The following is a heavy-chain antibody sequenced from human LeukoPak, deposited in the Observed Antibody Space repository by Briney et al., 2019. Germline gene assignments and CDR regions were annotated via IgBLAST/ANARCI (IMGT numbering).Heavy chain of an antibody. V-gene: IGHV3-23*01. CDR2: IGDSGVPT. CDR3: AKVATWTYFDS. J-gene: IGHJ4*02. Sequence: WGSLTLSCAASQFTFTTYAMIWVRQAPGRGREWVSSIGDSGVPTYYADSVKGRFTISRDNSQNTLYLQMNSLGADDTAVYYCAKVATWTYFDSWGKGTPVSFSS. D-gene: IGHD3/OR15-3a*01. CDR1: QFTFTTYA.